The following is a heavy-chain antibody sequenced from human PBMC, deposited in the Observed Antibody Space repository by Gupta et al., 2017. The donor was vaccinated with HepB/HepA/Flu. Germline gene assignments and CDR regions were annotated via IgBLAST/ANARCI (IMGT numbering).Heavy chain of an antibody. CDR1: GFTFSSYW. CDR2: IKQDGSEK. D-gene: IGHD1-7*01. Sequence: EVQLVESGGGLVQPGGSLRLSCAASGFTFSSYWMSWVRQAPGKGLEWVANIKQDGSEKYYVDSVKGRFTISRDNAKNSLYLQMNSLRAEDTAVYYCARDRGYNWNYLDWYFDLWGRGTLVTVSS. V-gene: IGHV3-7*01. J-gene: IGHJ2*01. CDR3: ARDRGYNWNYLDWYFDL.